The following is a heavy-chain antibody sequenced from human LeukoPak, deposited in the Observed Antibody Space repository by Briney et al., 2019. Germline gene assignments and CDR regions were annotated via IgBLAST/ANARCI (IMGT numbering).Heavy chain of an antibody. CDR3: AKESGYSSSSMET. Sequence: PGGSLRLSCAASGFTFSSYAMGWVRPAPGRGLGWVSAMSGSGGSTYYADHVKRRFTISRDNTKNTLYLQMNSLRAEDTAVYYCAKESGYSSSSMETWGQGTLVTVSS. V-gene: IGHV3-23*01. CDR1: GFTFSSYA. J-gene: IGHJ4*02. D-gene: IGHD6-6*01. CDR2: MSGSGGST.